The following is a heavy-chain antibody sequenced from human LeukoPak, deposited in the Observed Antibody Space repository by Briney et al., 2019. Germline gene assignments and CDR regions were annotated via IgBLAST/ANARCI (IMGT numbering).Heavy chain of an antibody. D-gene: IGHD3-22*01. CDR3: AREMAHYFDSSGYSF. CDR1: GFTFSSSS. CDR2: ISSSSSTI. J-gene: IGHJ4*02. V-gene: IGHV3-48*02. Sequence: GGSLRLSCAASGFTFSSSSMNWVREAPGKGLEWVSYISSSSSTIHYAESVKGRFTISRDNAKNSLYLQMNRLRDEDTAVYYCAREMAHYFDSSGYSFWGQGTLVTVSS.